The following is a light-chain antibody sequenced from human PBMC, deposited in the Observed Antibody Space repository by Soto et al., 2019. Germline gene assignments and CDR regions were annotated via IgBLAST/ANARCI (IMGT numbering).Light chain of an antibody. CDR2: GAS. Sequence: EIALTQSPGTLSLSPGERATLSCRASQSVSSSYLAWYQQKPGQAPRLLIYGASSMATGIPDSFSGSGSGTDFTLTISRLEPEDVAVYYCQQYGSAPRTFGPGTKVEI. V-gene: IGKV3-20*01. CDR1: QSVSSSY. J-gene: IGKJ1*01. CDR3: QQYGSAPRT.